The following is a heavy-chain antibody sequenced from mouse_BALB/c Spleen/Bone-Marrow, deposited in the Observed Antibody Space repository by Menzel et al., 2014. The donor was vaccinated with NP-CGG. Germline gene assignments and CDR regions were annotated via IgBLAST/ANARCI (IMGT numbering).Heavy chain of an antibody. CDR3: TRKVYYGNPLDY. CDR2: IYPGNSDT. CDR1: GYSFTSYW. Sequence: EVQLQQSGTVLARPGASVKMSCKASGYSFTSYWMHWVKQRPGQGLGWIGAIYPGNSDTSYNQKFKGKAKLTAVTSATTAYMELSSLTNEDSAVYFCTRKVYYGNPLDYWGQGTTLTVSS. V-gene: IGHV1-5*01. J-gene: IGHJ2*01. D-gene: IGHD2-1*01.